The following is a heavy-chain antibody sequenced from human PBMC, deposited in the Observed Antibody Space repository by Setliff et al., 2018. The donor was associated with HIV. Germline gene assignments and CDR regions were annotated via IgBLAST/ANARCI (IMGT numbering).Heavy chain of an antibody. J-gene: IGHJ4*02. CDR3: AKDKGQKYADY. V-gene: IGHV3-74*01. CDR2: IKPDGSSI. Sequence: HPGGSLRLSCAASGFSISSYWMHWVRQTPGKGLVWVSRIKPDGSSITYADSVTGRFTISRDDSKNTLYLQMNSLRAEDTAVYYCAKDKGQKYADYWGQGTMVTVSS. CDR1: GFSISSYW. D-gene: IGHD3-10*01.